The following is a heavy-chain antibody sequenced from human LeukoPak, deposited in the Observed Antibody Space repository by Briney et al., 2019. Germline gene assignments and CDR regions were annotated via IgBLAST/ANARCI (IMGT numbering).Heavy chain of an antibody. CDR3: ARDLAHGDHEY. V-gene: IGHV3-53*01. CDR1: GFTVSSNY. D-gene: IGHD4-17*01. CDR2: IYSGGST. Sequence: PGGSLRLSCAASGFTVSSNYMSWVRQAPGKGLEWVSVIYSGGSTYYADSVKGRFTISRDNSKNTLYLQMNSLRAEDTAVYYCARDLAHGDHEYWGQGTLVTVSS. J-gene: IGHJ4*02.